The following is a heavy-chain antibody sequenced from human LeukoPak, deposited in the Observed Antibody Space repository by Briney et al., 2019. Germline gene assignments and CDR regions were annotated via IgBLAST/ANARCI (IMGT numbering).Heavy chain of an antibody. CDR2: IRYDGSDK. J-gene: IGHJ4*02. V-gene: IGHV3-30*02. CDR3: AAAIWDCSSTSCYRFRFDY. D-gene: IGHD2-2*02. Sequence: GGSLRLSCAASGFTFSSYGMHWVRRAPGKGLEWVTFIRYDGSDKYYADSVKGRFTISRDNSKNTLYLQMNSLRAEDTAVYYCAAAIWDCSSTSCYRFRFDYWGQGTLVTVSS. CDR1: GFTFSSYG.